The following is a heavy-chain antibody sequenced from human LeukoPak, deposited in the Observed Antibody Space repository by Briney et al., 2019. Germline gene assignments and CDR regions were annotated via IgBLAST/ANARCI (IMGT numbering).Heavy chain of an antibody. J-gene: IGHJ3*02. CDR1: NNFIRNGYY. Sequence: PSETLSLTCAVSNNFIRNGYYWGWIRQPPGKGLEWIGSIYHSGSTYYNPSLKSRLTISLDTSKSHFSLNLSSVIAADTAVYYCARENYQGAFDIWGQGTMVTVSS. CDR3: ARENYQGAFDI. D-gene: IGHD1-7*01. V-gene: IGHV4-38-2*01. CDR2: IYHSGST.